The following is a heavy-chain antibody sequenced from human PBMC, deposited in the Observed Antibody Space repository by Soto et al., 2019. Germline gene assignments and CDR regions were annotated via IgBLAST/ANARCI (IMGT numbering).Heavy chain of an antibody. CDR2: INHSGST. D-gene: IGHD5-12*01. V-gene: IGHV4-34*01. Sequence: QVQLQQWGAGLLKPSETLSLTCAVYGGSFSGYYWSWIRQPPGKGLEWIGEINHSGSTNYNPSLKSRVTLSVDTSKYQFSLKLSSVTAADTAVYYCARRRRGYDYVFDCWGQGTLDTVSS. J-gene: IGHJ4*02. CDR1: GGSFSGYY. CDR3: ARRRRGYDYVFDC.